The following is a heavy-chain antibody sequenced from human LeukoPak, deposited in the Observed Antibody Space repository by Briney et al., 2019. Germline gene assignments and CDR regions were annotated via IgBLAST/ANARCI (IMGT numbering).Heavy chain of an antibody. J-gene: IGHJ3*02. CDR2: ILPYNGNT. D-gene: IGHD3-3*01. Sequence: GASVMVSCKASGYTFTSYGITWVRQAPGQGLEWVGWILPYNGNTKYAQKLQGRVTMTTDTSTSTAYTELRSLRSDDTAVYYCARPYDFWSGYEALHDAFDIWGQGTMVTVSS. CDR1: GYTFTSYG. CDR3: ARPYDFWSGYEALHDAFDI. V-gene: IGHV1-18*01.